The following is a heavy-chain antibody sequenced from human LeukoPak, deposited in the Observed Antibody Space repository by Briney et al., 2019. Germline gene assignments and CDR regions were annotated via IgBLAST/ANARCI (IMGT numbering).Heavy chain of an antibody. CDR3: AQGGRLLDY. J-gene: IGHJ4*02. CDR2: TSFDGSNQ. CDR1: GFTFSTYG. V-gene: IGHV3-30*18. D-gene: IGHD1-26*01. Sequence: PGRSLRLSCAASGFTFSTYGMHWVRQAPGKGLEWVAVTSFDGSNQYYADSVKGRFTISRDNSKNTLYLQMNSLKAEDTAIYYCAQGGRLLDYWGQGTLVTVSS.